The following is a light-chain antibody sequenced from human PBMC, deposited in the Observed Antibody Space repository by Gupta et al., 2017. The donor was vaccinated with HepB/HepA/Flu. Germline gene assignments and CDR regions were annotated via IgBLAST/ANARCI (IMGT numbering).Light chain of an antibody. CDR3: QQYYSTPLT. Sequence: DIVMTQSPDSLAVSLGERAAINCKSSQSLLYSSNNKNYLAWYQQKPGQPPKLLIYWASTRESGVPDRFSGSGSGTQFTLTISSLQAEDVAVYYCQQYYSTPLTFGPGTKVGI. V-gene: IGKV4-1*01. CDR1: QSLLYSSNNKNY. CDR2: WAS. J-gene: IGKJ3*01.